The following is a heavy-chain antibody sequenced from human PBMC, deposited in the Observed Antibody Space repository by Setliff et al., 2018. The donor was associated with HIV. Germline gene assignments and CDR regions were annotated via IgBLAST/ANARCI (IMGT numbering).Heavy chain of an antibody. V-gene: IGHV4-39*07. CDR2: VSQSGST. D-gene: IGHD2-2*01. J-gene: IGHJ4*02. CDR3: ARTRGYCSGTNCYALRGPDY. CDR1: GVSINRTDHY. Sequence: SETLSLTCSVSGVSINRTDHYWGWIRQSPGKRLEWIGSVSQSGSTYYNPSLKSRVIMAVDTSKNQFSLKLSSLTAADTAVYYCARTRGYCSGTNCYALRGPDYWGQGTLVTVSS.